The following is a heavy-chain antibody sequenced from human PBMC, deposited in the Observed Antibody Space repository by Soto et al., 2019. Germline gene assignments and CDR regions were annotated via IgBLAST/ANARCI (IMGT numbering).Heavy chain of an antibody. CDR2: ISTYNGNT. V-gene: IGHV1-18*01. CDR1: GYTFTTHG. CDR3: ARVGHIVLVPAALRLGFDP. J-gene: IGHJ5*02. Sequence: ASVKVSCKARGYTFTTHGISWVRQAPGQGLEWMGWISTYNGNTHSAQSFQDRVTMTTDTSTNTAYMELRSLRSDDTAVYYCARVGHIVLVPAALRLGFDPWGQGTLVTVSS. D-gene: IGHD2-2*01.